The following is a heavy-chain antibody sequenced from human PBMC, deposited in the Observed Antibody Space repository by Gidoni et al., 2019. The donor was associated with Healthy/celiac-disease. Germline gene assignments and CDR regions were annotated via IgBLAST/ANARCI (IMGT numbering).Heavy chain of an antibody. Sequence: QLQLVQSGSEVKKPGASVSFSCQATGYTFTGYYMHWVRQDPGQGLEWMGRINPNSGGTNYAQKFQGRVTMTSETPISTAYMELSRLRSDDTAVYYCVRDRCSVAGRRYNWFDPWGQGTLVTVSS. CDR3: VRDRCSVAGRRYNWFDP. V-gene: IGHV1-2*06. D-gene: IGHD6-19*01. CDR1: GYTFTGYY. J-gene: IGHJ5*02. CDR2: INPNSGGT.